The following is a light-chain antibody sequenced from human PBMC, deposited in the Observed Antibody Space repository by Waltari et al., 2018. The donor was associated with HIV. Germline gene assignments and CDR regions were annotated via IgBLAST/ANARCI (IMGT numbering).Light chain of an antibody. CDR3: SSYLGSSTSWL. J-gene: IGLJ3*02. CDR1: SDDVGYYNY. V-gene: IGLV2-14*03. CDR2: DVT. Sequence: QSALTQPASVSGSPGQSIVISCTGTSDDVGYYNYVSWYQQHPGKVPKLVIHDVTSRPSGVSNRFSGSKSGNTASLTISGLRADDEADYYGSSYLGSSTSWLFGGGTKLTV.